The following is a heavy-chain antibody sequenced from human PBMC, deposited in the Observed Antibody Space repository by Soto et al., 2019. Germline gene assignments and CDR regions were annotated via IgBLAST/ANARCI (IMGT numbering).Heavy chain of an antibody. Sequence: GGSLRLSCAASGFTFSSYSMNWVHQAPGKGLEWVSSISSSSSYIYYADSVKGRFTISRDNAKNSLYLQMNSLRAEDTAVYYCARDPPEAIFGVVTPFDPWGQGTLVTVSS. J-gene: IGHJ5*02. V-gene: IGHV3-21*01. D-gene: IGHD3-3*01. CDR2: ISSSSSYI. CDR3: ARDPPEAIFGVVTPFDP. CDR1: GFTFSSYS.